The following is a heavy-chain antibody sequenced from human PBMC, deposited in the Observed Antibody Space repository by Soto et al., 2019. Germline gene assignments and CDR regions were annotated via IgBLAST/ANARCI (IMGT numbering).Heavy chain of an antibody. J-gene: IGHJ5*02. CDR1: GFTFSSYA. D-gene: IGHD6-13*01. Sequence: AGGSLRLSCAASGFTFSSYAMSWVRQAPGKGLECVSSISGSGDNTYYADSVKGRFTISRDNSRNTLYLQINSLRAEDTAVYYCAKRHSSSWSLKFLDPWGQGTLVTVSS. CDR2: ISGSGDNT. V-gene: IGHV3-23*01. CDR3: AKRHSSSWSLKFLDP.